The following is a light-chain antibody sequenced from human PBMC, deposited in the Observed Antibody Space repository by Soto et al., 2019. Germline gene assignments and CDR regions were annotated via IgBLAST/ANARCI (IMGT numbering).Light chain of an antibody. CDR3: QQYRTYTYT. V-gene: IGKV1-5*01. Sequence: DIQLTQSPSTLSASVGDRVTITCRASQSMSNWLAWYQQKPGKAPKLLIYDASSLESGVPSRFSGSGSGTEFTLTISSLQPEDFGTYYCQQYRTYTYTFGQGTRLEI. CDR2: DAS. J-gene: IGKJ5*01. CDR1: QSMSNW.